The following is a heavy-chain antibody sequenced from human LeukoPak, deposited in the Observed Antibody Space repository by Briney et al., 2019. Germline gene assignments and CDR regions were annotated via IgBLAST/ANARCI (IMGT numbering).Heavy chain of an antibody. CDR3: ARGTYDYVWGSYRTRPVDY. CDR1: GYNFISYW. D-gene: IGHD3-16*02. CDR2: MNPNSGNT. J-gene: IGHJ4*02. Sequence: GESLKISCKGSGYNFISYWIGWVRQATGQGLEWMGWMNPNSGNTGYAQKFQGRVTMTRNTSISTAYMELSSLRSEDTAVYYCARGTYDYVWGSYRTRPVDYWGQGTLVTVSS. V-gene: IGHV1-8*02.